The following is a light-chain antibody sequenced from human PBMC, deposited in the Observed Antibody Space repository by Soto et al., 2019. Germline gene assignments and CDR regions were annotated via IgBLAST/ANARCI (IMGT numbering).Light chain of an antibody. CDR3: QQYNNWPPLLT. J-gene: IGKJ4*01. Sequence: EIVMTQSPATLSVSPGERATLSCRASQSVSSNLAWYQQKPGQAPRLLIYGASTRATGIPARFSGSGSGTEFTLTISSLQSXDXXXXYCQQYNNWPPLLTFGGGTKVEIK. V-gene: IGKV3-15*01. CDR2: GAS. CDR1: QSVSSN.